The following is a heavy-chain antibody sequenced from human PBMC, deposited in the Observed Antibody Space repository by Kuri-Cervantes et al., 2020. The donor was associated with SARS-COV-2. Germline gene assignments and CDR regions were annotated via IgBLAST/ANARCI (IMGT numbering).Heavy chain of an antibody. Sequence: GEFLKISCAASGFTFNSSPMHWVRQTPGKGLEWVALISYDGSNKYYADSVQGRFTISRDNSKNTLYLQMSSLRAEDTAVFYCARGVGYTQPFDSWGQGTLVTVSS. CDR2: ISYDGSNK. V-gene: IGHV3-30-3*01. J-gene: IGHJ4*02. CDR1: GFTFNSSP. D-gene: IGHD2-8*02. CDR3: ARGVGYTQPFDS.